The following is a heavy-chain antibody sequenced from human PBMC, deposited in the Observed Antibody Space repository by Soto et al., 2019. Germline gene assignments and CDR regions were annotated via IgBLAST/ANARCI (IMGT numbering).Heavy chain of an antibody. Sequence: QVHLVQPGGEVRKPGASVKVSCKASGYTLKNYGIGWVRQAPGLGPEWVGWIKVDNGDTKYAEKLQGRVTLTTDTSTSTAYMELRDLRSDDTALYYCARSRYYFDYWGQGTLVTVSS. CDR1: GYTLKNYG. CDR2: IKVDNGDT. V-gene: IGHV1-18*01. CDR3: ARSRYYFDY. J-gene: IGHJ4*02.